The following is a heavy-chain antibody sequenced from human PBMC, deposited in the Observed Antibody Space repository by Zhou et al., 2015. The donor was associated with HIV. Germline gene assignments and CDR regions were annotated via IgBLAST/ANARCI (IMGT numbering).Heavy chain of an antibody. D-gene: IGHD1-14*01. CDR3: ARSSVNHDDAFDL. Sequence: QVQLVQSGGEVKKPGSSVKVSCQASGGTFSSDGVSWVRQAPGQGLEWMGGITPMFDIHKYAQKFRARLTISVDKITDTAYMELSSLTSEDTAIYFCARSSVNHDDAFDLWGQGTNLIVSS. J-gene: IGHJ3*01. V-gene: IGHV1-69*17. CDR2: ITPMFDIH. CDR1: GGTFSSDG.